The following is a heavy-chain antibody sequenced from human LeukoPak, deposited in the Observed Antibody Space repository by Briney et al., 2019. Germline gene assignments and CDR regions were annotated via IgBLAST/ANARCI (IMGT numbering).Heavy chain of an antibody. CDR2: ISGSGGST. Sequence: GGSLRLSCAASGFTFSSYAMSWVRQAPGKGLEWVSAISGSGGSTYYADSVKGRFTISRDNSKNTLYLQMNSLRAEDTAVYYCAKAGITIFGVPPAGFDYWGQGTLVTVSS. CDR3: AKAGITIFGVPPAGFDY. CDR1: GFTFSSYA. V-gene: IGHV3-23*01. J-gene: IGHJ4*02. D-gene: IGHD3-3*01.